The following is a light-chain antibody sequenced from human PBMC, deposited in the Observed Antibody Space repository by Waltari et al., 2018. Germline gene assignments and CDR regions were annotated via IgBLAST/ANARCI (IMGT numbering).Light chain of an antibody. CDR2: AAS. CDR1: QSISSY. J-gene: IGKJ2*01. Sequence: DIQMTQSPSSLSASVGDRVTITCRASQSISSYLNWYQQKPGKAPKLLIYAASSLQSGGPSRFSGSGSGTDFTLTISSLQPEDFATYYCQQSYSTLPTFGQGTKLEIK. V-gene: IGKV1-39*01. CDR3: QQSYSTLPT.